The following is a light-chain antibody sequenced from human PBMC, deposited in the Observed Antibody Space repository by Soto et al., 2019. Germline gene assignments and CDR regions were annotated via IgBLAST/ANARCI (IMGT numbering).Light chain of an antibody. J-gene: IGKJ2*02. CDR1: PSISGY. V-gene: IGKV1-39*01. CDR2: ATS. Sequence: DIQMTQSPSSLSASVGERVTITCRASPSISGYLNWYQQKPGKAPKLLISATSTLESGVQSRFSGSGSVTEFTLTISSLQPEDFATYYCQQCHTISCTFGQGTRLEIK. CDR3: QQCHTISCT.